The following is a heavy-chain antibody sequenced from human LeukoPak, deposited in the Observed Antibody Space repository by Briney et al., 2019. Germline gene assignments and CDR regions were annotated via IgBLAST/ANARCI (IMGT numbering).Heavy chain of an antibody. CDR2: IYSDDST. Sequence: PGGSLRLSCAASGFTVSSNYMSWVRQAPGKGLEWVSVIYSDDSTYYADSVKGRFTISGDISKNTLSLQMNSLRAEDTAVYYCARAPWFDPWGQGTLVTVSS. CDR1: GFTVSSNY. CDR3: ARAPWFDP. V-gene: IGHV3-53*01. J-gene: IGHJ5*02.